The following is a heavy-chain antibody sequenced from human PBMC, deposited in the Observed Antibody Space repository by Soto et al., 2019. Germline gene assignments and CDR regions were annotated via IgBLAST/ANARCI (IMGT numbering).Heavy chain of an antibody. V-gene: IGHV3-23*01. CDR3: ALPSCGGDCYSPFDY. J-gene: IGHJ4*02. Sequence: EVQLLESGGGFVQPGGSLRLSCTASGVGLSTYAISWVRQAPGKGLEWVSVISGNSGKTDYADSVKGRFSISRDKSESTLYLPLNRLRAEDTAVYYCALPSCGGDCYSPFDYCGQGTLVTVSS. D-gene: IGHD2-21*02. CDR1: GVGLSTYA. CDR2: ISGNSGKT.